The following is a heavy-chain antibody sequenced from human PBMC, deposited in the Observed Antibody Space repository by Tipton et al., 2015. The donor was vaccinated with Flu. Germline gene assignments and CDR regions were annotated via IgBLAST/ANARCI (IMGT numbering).Heavy chain of an antibody. D-gene: IGHD3-22*01. CDR3: ATDVKGYDSSGYNSYYFDY. CDR1: GFIFSTYG. V-gene: IGHV3-33*01. CDR2: IWYDGSNK. Sequence: SLRLSCAASGFIFSTYGMHWARQAPGKGLEWVAVIWYDGSNKYYADSVKGRFTISRDNAKNSLYLQMNSLRDEDTAVYYCATDVKGYDSSGYNSYYFDYWGQGTLVTVSS. J-gene: IGHJ4*02.